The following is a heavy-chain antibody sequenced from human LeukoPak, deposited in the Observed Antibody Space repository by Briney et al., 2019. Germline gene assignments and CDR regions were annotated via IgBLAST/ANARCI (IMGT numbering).Heavy chain of an antibody. V-gene: IGHV3-30*04. D-gene: IGHD6-13*01. CDR2: ISYDGSNK. J-gene: IGHJ4*02. CDR1: GFTFSSYA. Sequence: GGSLRLSCAASGFTFSSYAMHWVRQAPGKGLEWVAVISYDGSNKYYADSVKGRFTISRDNSKNTLYLQMNSLRAEDTAVYYCAREELQLAYYDYWGQGTLVTVSS. CDR3: AREELQLAYYDY.